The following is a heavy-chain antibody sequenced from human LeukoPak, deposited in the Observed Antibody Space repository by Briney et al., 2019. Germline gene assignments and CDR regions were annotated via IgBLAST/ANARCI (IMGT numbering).Heavy chain of an antibody. CDR1: GYTFTRYD. CDR3: ARDTAYKDY. D-gene: IGHD5-24*01. CDR2: ISAYSGHT. J-gene: IGHJ4*02. Sequence: ASVKVSCKASGYTFTRYDIDWVRQAPGQGLEWMGWISAYSGHTKYAQKLQGRVTMTTDTSTSTAYMELRSLTSDDTAVYYCARDTAYKDYWGQGTLVTVSS. V-gene: IGHV1-18*01.